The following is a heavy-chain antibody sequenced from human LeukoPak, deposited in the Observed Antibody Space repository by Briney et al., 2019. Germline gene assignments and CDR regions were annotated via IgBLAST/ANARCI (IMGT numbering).Heavy chain of an antibody. CDR3: VREGQLANYNWFDP. D-gene: IGHD6-6*01. J-gene: IGHJ5*02. Sequence: TXSLXCAVYGGSFSGYYWSWIRQPPGKGLEWIGYIYYSGNTNYNPSLKRRVTISVDTSKNQFSLKLTSVTAADTAVYYCVREGQLANYNWFDPWGQGTLVTVSS. V-gene: IGHV4-59*01. CDR2: IYYSGNT. CDR1: GGSFSGYY.